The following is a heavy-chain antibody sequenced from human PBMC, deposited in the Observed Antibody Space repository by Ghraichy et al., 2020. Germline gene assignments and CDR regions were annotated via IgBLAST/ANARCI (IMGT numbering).Heavy chain of an antibody. CDR1: GGSISSGGYY. CDR2: IYYSGST. CDR3: ARDRGRITIFGVVITGGGWFDP. J-gene: IGHJ5*02. V-gene: IGHV4-31*03. Sequence: SETLSLTCTVSGGSISSGGYYWSWIRQHPGKGLEWIGYIYYSGSTYYNPSLKSRVTISVDTSKNQFSLKLSSVTAADTAVYYCARDRGRITIFGVVITGGGWFDPWGQGTLVTVSS. D-gene: IGHD3-3*01.